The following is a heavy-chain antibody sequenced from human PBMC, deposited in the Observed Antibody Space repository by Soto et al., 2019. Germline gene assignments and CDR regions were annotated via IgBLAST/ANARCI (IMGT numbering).Heavy chain of an antibody. J-gene: IGHJ6*03. CDR2: INPNSGGT. Sequence: ASVKVSCKASGYTFTGYYMHWVRQAPGQGLEWMGWINPNSGGTNYAQKFQGWVTMTRDTSISTAYMELSRLRSDDTALYYCATVPTYSSSWYYYYYYIDVWVKGTTVTVSS. CDR1: GYTFTGYY. V-gene: IGHV1-2*04. CDR3: ATVPTYSSSWYYYYYYIDV. D-gene: IGHD6-13*01.